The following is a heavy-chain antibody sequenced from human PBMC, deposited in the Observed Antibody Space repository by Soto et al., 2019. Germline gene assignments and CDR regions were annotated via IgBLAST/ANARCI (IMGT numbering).Heavy chain of an antibody. CDR2: IYSGGST. CDR1: GFTVSSNY. CDR3: ARDRFVSSSCATYYYYGMDG. J-gene: IGHJ6*02. Sequence: GGSLRLSCAASGFTVSSNYMSWVRQAPGKGLEWVSVIYSGGSTYYADSVKGRFTISRDNSKNTLYLQMNSLRAEDTAVYYCARDRFVSSSCATYYYYGMDGWGQGTTVAVSS. D-gene: IGHD6-13*01. V-gene: IGHV3-53*01.